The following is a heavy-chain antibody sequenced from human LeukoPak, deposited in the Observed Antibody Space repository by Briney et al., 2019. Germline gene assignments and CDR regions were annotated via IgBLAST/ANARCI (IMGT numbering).Heavy chain of an antibody. D-gene: IGHD4-17*01. Sequence: SETLSLTCTVSGGSISSGGYYWSWIRQPPGKGLEWIVYIYHSGSTYYNPSLKSRVTISVDRSKNQFSLKLSSVTAADTAVYYCARLSGTVTQATNFDYWGQGTLVTVSS. CDR1: GGSISSGGYY. CDR2: IYHSGST. J-gene: IGHJ4*02. CDR3: ARLSGTVTQATNFDY. V-gene: IGHV4-30-2*01.